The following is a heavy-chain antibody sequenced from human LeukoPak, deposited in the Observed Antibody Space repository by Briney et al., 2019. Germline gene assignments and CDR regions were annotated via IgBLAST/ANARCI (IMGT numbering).Heavy chain of an antibody. CDR1: GYTFIGNY. J-gene: IGHJ4*02. D-gene: IGHD4-17*01. CDR3: ARGSPHGDPLDY. Sequence: GASVKVSCKASGYTFIGNYMHWVRQAPGQGLEWMGWSNPNSGDTNYTQNFQGRVTMTRDTSISTAYMELSRLRSDDTAVYYCARGSPHGDPLDYWGQGTLVTVSS. V-gene: IGHV1-2*02. CDR2: SNPNSGDT.